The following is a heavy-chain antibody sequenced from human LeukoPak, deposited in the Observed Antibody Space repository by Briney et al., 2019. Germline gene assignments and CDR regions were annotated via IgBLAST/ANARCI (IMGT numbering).Heavy chain of an antibody. J-gene: IGHJ4*02. CDR1: GFTLGNYG. V-gene: IGHV3-23*01. D-gene: IGHD3-10*01. CDR2: VSGSDENT. CDR3: AEGAYYGSGSYYNGRDY. Sequence: GGSLRLSCAASGFTLGNYGMSWFRQAPGKGLEWVSGVSGSDENTFYADAVKGRFTISRDNSKNTLYLQMNSLRAEDTAVYYCAEGAYYGSGSYYNGRDYWGQGTLVTVSS.